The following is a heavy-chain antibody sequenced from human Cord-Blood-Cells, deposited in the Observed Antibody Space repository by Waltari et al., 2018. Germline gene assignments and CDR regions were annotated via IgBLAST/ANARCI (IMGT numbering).Heavy chain of an antibody. Sequence: QVQLVQSGAEVKKPGASGKVSCQVSGYTLTEFSMHWVRQAPGKGLEWMGGFDPEDGETIYAQKFQGRVTMTEDTSTDTAYMELSSLRSEDTAVYYCATFQLSGPTYYYYYMDVWGKGTTVTVSS. V-gene: IGHV1-24*01. CDR3: ATFQLSGPTYYYYYMDV. CDR2: FDPEDGET. D-gene: IGHD6-19*01. CDR1: GYTLTEFS. J-gene: IGHJ6*03.